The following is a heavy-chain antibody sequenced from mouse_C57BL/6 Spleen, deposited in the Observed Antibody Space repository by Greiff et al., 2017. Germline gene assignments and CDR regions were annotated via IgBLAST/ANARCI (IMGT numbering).Heavy chain of an antibody. V-gene: IGHV3-6*01. Sequence: EVQLVESGPGLVKPSQSLSLTCSVTGYSITSGYYWNWIRQFPGNKLEWMGYISYDGSNNYNPSLKNRISITRDTSRNQFFLKLNSVTTEDTATYYGARNYGSSPSWFAYWGQGTLVTVSA. D-gene: IGHD1-1*01. CDR2: ISYDGSN. J-gene: IGHJ3*01. CDR3: ARNYGSSPSWFAY. CDR1: GYSITSGYY.